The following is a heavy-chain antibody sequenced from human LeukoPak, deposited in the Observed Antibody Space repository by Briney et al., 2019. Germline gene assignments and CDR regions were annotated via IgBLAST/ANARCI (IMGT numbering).Heavy chain of an antibody. V-gene: IGHV4-34*01. CDR1: GGSFSGYY. Sequence: SETLSLTCAVYGGSFSGYYWSWIRQPPGKGLEWIGEINHSGSTNYNPSLKSRVTISVDTSKNQFSLKLSSVTAADTAVYYCASRQIYDSSGYLDYWGQGTLVTVSS. J-gene: IGHJ4*02. D-gene: IGHD3-22*01. CDR2: INHSGST. CDR3: ASRQIYDSSGYLDY.